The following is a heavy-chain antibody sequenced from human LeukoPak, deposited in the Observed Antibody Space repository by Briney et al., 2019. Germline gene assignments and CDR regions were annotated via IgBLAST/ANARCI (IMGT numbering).Heavy chain of an antibody. CDR2: ISYDGSNK. Sequence: GRSLRLSCAASGFTFSSYAMHWVRQAPGKGLEWVAVISYDGSNKYYADSVKGRFTISRDNSKNTLYLQMNSLRAEDTAVYYCAKDSGSYTSASFDPWGQGTLVPVSS. J-gene: IGHJ5*02. CDR3: AKDSGSYTSASFDP. CDR1: GFTFSSYA. V-gene: IGHV3-30-3*02. D-gene: IGHD1-26*01.